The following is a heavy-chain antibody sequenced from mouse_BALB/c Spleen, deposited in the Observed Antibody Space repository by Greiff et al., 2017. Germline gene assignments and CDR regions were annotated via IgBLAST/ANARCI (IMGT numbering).Heavy chain of an antibody. CDR1: GISITTGNYR. J-gene: IGHJ3*01. CDR2: IYYSGTI. D-gene: IGHD1-1*01. V-gene: IGHV3-5*02. CDR3: ARDTSYGGFAY. Sequence: EVKLEESGPGLVKPSQTVSLTCTVTGISITTGNYRWSWIRQFPGNKLEWIGYIYYSGTITYNPSLTSRTTITRDTSKNQFFLEMNSLTAEDTATYYCARDTSYGGFAYWGQGTLVTVSA.